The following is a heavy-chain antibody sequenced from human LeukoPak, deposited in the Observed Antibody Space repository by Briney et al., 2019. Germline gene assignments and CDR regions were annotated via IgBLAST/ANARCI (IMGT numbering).Heavy chain of an antibody. J-gene: IGHJ4*02. CDR2: ISGSGGST. D-gene: IGHD5-18*01. CDR3: AKDRDSYGYVTSFDY. V-gene: IGHV3-23*01. CDR1: GFTFSSYV. Sequence: PGGSLRLSCAASGFTFSSYVMSWVRQAPGKGLEWVSAISGSGGSTYYADSVKGRFTISRDNSKNTLYLQMNSLRAEDTAVYYCAKDRDSYGYVTSFDYWGQGTLVTVSS.